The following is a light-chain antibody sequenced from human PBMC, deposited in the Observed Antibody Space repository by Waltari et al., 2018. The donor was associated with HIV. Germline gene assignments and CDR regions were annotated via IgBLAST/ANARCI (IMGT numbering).Light chain of an antibody. V-gene: IGLV1-40*01. CDR2: GNT. CDR1: NSIIGPNYD. CDR3: QSYDSSLSGSEV. Sequence: HSVLTQPHSASGAPGQRVPIPCTGNNSIIGPNYDSHWYPQLPGTAPKLLIYGNTNRPSGVPDRFSGSKSGTSASLVITGLRAEDEADYYCQSYDSSLSGSEVFGGGTKLSVL. J-gene: IGLJ2*01.